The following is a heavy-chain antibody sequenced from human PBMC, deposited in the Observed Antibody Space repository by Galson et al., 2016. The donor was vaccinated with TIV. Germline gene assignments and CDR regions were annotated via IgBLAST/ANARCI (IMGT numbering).Heavy chain of an antibody. Sequence: LSLTCSVSGDSISGGSYYWSWIRQPAGKGLEWIGHIYTSGTTNYNPSLKSRVTLSMDKSKNQFSLKLNSLTAADTAVYYCARDRGDYFDHWGQGTLGIVSS. CDR1: GDSISGGSYY. J-gene: IGHJ4*02. CDR2: IYTSGTT. CDR3: ARDRGDYFDH. V-gene: IGHV4-61*09. D-gene: IGHD3-10*01.